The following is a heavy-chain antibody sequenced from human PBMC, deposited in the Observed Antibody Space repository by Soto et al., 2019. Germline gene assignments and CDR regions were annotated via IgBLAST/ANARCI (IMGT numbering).Heavy chain of an antibody. Sequence: EVQLVESGGGLVQPGGSLRLSCEASGFTFRNYDMHWVRQGTGKGLEWVSGISAAGDPDYADSVEGRFTISRKNAQNSFFLKMHGFRAGGTAVYYCARTDRDWDGLDVWGQGTAVIVSS. CDR2: ISAAGDP. CDR1: GFTFRNYD. CDR3: ARTDRDWDGLDV. V-gene: IGHV3-13*05. J-gene: IGHJ6*02. D-gene: IGHD3-9*01.